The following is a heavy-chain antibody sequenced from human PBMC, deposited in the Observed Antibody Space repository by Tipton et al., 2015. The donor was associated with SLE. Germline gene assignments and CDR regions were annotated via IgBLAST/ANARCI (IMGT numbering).Heavy chain of an antibody. CDR2: IYYSGST. V-gene: IGHV4-39*01. D-gene: IGHD3-10*01. CDR3: ARLGVYYYGSGSTN. J-gene: IGHJ4*02. Sequence: TLSLTCTVSGGSISSSSYYWGWIRQPPGKGLEWIGSIYYSGSTYYNPSLKSRVTISVDTSKNQFSLKLSSVTAADTAVYYCARLGVYYYGSGSTNWGQGTLVTVSS. CDR1: GGSISSSSYY.